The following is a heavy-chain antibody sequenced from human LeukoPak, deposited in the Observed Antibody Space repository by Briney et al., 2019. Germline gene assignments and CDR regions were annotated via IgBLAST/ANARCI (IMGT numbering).Heavy chain of an antibody. J-gene: IGHJ4*02. CDR1: GYTFTGYY. D-gene: IGHD6-13*01. CDR3: ARDLIAAAGTSFDY. V-gene: IGHV1-18*04. CDR2: ISAYNGNT. Sequence: ASVKVSCKASGYTFTGYYMHWVRQAPGQGLEWMGWISAYNGNTNYAQKLQGRVTMTTDTSTSTAYMELRSLRSDDTAVYYCARDLIAAAGTSFDYWGQGTLVTVSS.